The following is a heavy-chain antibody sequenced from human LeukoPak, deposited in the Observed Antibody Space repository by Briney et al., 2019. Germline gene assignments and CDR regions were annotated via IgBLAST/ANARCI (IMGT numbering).Heavy chain of an antibody. Sequence: GGSLRLSCAASGFTFNSYGMHWVRQAPGKGLEWVAVISYDGSNKYYADSVKGRFTISRDNPKNTQYLLMNSLGIEDTAVYYCAKGSGDYTGFDYFDHWGQGTLVTVSS. CDR2: ISYDGSNK. J-gene: IGHJ4*02. CDR1: GFTFNSYG. D-gene: IGHD4-17*01. CDR3: AKGSGDYTGFDYFDH. V-gene: IGHV3-30*18.